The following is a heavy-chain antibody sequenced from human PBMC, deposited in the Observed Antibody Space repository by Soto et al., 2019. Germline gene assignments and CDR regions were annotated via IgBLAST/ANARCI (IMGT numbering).Heavy chain of an antibody. D-gene: IGHD2-2*01. CDR2: IWYDGSNK. Sequence: AGGSLGLSCAASGFTFSSYGMHWVRQAPGKGLEWVAVIWYDGSNKYYADSVKGRFTISRDNSKNTLYLQMNSLRAEDTAVYYCAREGPDIVVVPAASFDYWGQGTLVTGSS. V-gene: IGHV3-33*01. J-gene: IGHJ4*02. CDR3: AREGPDIVVVPAASFDY. CDR1: GFTFSSYG.